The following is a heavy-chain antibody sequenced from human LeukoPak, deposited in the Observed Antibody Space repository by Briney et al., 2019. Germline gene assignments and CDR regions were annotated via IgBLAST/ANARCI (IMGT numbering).Heavy chain of an antibody. CDR3: ARDRRNYYYMDV. V-gene: IGHV1-24*01. CDR2: FDPEDGET. CDR1: GYTLTELS. J-gene: IGHJ6*03. Sequence: ASVKVSCKVSGYTLTELSMHWVRQAPGKGLEWMGGFDPEDGETIYAQKFQGRVTITADESTSTAYMELSSLRSEDTAVYYCARDRRNYYYMDVWGKGTTVTVSS.